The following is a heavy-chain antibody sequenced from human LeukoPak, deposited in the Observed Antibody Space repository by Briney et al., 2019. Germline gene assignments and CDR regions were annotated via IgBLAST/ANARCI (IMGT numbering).Heavy chain of an antibody. V-gene: IGHV4-39*07. CDR3: ARDGIQLWLPPFDY. Sequence: PSETLSLTCTVSGGSISSSSYYWGWIRQPPGKGLEWIGSIYYSGSTYYNPSLKSRVTISVDTSKNQFSLKLSSVTAADTAVYYCARDGIQLWLPPFDYWGQGTLVTVSS. CDR1: GGSISSSSYY. CDR2: IYYSGST. J-gene: IGHJ4*02. D-gene: IGHD5-18*01.